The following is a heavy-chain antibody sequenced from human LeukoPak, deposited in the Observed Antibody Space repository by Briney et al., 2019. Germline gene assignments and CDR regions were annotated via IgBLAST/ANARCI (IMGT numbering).Heavy chain of an antibody. D-gene: IGHD2-15*01. CDR3: ARSRAVYCSGGSCYAFDI. CDR2: IYYSGST. V-gene: IGHV4-59*01. J-gene: IGHJ3*02. CDR1: GGSISSYY. Sequence: SETLSLTCTVSGGSISSYYWSWIRQPPGKGLEWIGYIYYSGSTNYSPSLKSRVTISIDTSKTQFSLKLSSVTAEDTAVYYCARSRAVYCSGGSCYAFDIWGQGTMVTVSS.